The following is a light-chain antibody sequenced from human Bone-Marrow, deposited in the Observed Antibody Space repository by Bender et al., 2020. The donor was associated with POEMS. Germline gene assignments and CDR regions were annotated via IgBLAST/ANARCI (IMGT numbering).Light chain of an antibody. J-gene: IGLJ2*01. CDR2: EVN. CDR1: DSDVGSYNF. CDR3: SSYAGSTIWI. Sequence: QSALTKPASVSGSPGQSITISCTGTDSDVGSYNFVSWYQQYPGEAPKLIIFEVNERPSGVSYRFSGSKSDNTASLTISGLQAEDEAHYYCSSYAGSTIWIFGGGTKLTVL. V-gene: IGLV2-23*02.